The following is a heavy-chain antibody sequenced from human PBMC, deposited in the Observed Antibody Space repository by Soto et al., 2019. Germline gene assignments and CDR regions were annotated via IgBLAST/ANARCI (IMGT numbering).Heavy chain of an antibody. J-gene: IGHJ4*02. Sequence: SETLSLTCTVSGDSISSSSYYWGWIRQPPGKGLEWIGSIYSSGSTYYNPSLKSRVTISVDTSKNQFSLRLSSVTAADTAVYYCARPSYRGYDLGYYFDYWGQGTLVTVSS. CDR1: GDSISSSSYY. V-gene: IGHV4-39*01. CDR3: ARPSYRGYDLGYYFDY. D-gene: IGHD5-12*01. CDR2: IYSSGST.